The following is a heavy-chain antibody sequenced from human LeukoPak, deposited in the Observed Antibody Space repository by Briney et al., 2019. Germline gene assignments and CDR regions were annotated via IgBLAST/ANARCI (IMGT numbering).Heavy chain of an antibody. CDR2: IHPGDSDT. CDR3: ARLGYDFWSGYYGRGPPVDY. D-gene: IGHD3-3*01. CDR1: GYSFTSYW. Sequence: GESLKISCKGSGYSFTSYWIGWVRQMPGKGLEWMGLIHPGDSDTRYSPSFQGQVTISADKSISTAYLQWSSLKASDTAMYYCARLGYDFWSGYYGRGPPVDYWGQGTLVTVSS. J-gene: IGHJ4*02. V-gene: IGHV5-51*01.